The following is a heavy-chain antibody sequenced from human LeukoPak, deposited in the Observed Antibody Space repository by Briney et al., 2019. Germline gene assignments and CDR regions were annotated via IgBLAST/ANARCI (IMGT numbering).Heavy chain of an antibody. CDR2: ISGSGGST. V-gene: IGHV3-23*01. CDR1: GFTFSSYA. J-gene: IGHJ4*02. CDR3: AKGPLRKGYSSGWYPLDY. Sequence: GGSLRLSCAASGFTFSSYAMSWVRQAPGKGLEWVSAISGSGGSTYYADSVKGRFTISRDNSKNTPYLQMNSLRAEDTAVYYCAKGPLRKGYSSGWYPLDYWGQGTLVTVSS. D-gene: IGHD6-19*01.